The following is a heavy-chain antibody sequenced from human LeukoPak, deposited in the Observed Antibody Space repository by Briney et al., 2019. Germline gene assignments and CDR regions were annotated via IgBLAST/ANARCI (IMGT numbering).Heavy chain of an antibody. CDR2: ISYSGST. Sequence: SETLSLTCTVSGGSISSYYWSWIRQPPGKGLEWIGYISYSGSTNYNPSLKSRVTISVDTSKNQFSLKLSSVTAADTAVYYCARRPNLTYYYGSGSYTAYAFDIWGQGTIVTVSS. CDR3: ARRPNLTYYYGSGSYTAYAFDI. V-gene: IGHV4-59*08. J-gene: IGHJ3*02. D-gene: IGHD3-10*01. CDR1: GGSISSYY.